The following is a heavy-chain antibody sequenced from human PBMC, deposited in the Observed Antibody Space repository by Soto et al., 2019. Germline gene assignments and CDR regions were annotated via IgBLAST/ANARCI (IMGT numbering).Heavy chain of an antibody. CDR1: GGSISSSSYY. D-gene: IGHD6-6*01. CDR3: AREARGQLVLNAFDI. CDR2: IYYSGST. V-gene: IGHV4-39*07. J-gene: IGHJ3*02. Sequence: SETLSLTCTVSGGSISSSSYYCGWIRQPPGKGLEWIGSIYYSGSTYYNPSLKSRVTISVDTSKNQFSLKLCSVTAADTAVYYFAREARGQLVLNAFDIWGQGTMVTVSS.